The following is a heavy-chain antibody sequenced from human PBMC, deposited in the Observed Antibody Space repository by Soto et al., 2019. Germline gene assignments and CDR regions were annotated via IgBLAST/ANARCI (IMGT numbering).Heavy chain of an antibody. V-gene: IGHV6-1*01. CDR3: ARENTLNRGVINPLDY. J-gene: IGHJ4*02. CDR2: TYYRSTWNN. D-gene: IGHD3-10*01. Sequence: QVQLPQSGPGLAKPSQTLSLTCAISGDSVSSNDAAWNWIRQSPSRGLEWLVRTYYRSTWNNDYAPSVKSRIFINADTSKNQFSMQLNSVTPEDTAVYYCARENTLNRGVINPLDYWCQGALVTVSS. CDR1: GDSVSSNDAA.